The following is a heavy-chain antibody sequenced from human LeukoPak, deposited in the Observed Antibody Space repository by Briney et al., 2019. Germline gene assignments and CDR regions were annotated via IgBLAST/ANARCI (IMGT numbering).Heavy chain of an antibody. D-gene: IGHD3-22*01. V-gene: IGHV4-59*01. CDR2: IFYSGSP. CDR1: GSSISSYF. CDR3: ARGRFGGYGAFDI. Sequence: PSETLSLTCTVSGSSISSYFWSLIRQPPGKGLGWSGYIFYSGSPNYHPSLQGRVTISVDTSKNQFSLKLRSVTAADTAVYYCARGRFGGYGAFDIWGQGTMVTVSS. J-gene: IGHJ3*02.